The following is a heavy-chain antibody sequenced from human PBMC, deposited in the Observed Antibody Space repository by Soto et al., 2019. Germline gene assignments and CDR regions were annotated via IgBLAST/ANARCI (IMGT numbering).Heavy chain of an antibody. CDR3: ARLGRAAEPYYYYYYMDV. Sequence: ASVKVSCKSSRYTFTIYVIGGVRQAPGQGLEWMGWISAYNGNTNYAQKLQGRVTMTADTSTSTAYMELRSLRSDDTAVYYCARLGRAAEPYYYYYYMDVWGKGNTVTVSS. CDR2: ISAYNGNT. D-gene: IGHD1-26*01. V-gene: IGHV1-18*01. CDR1: RYTFTIYV. J-gene: IGHJ6*03.